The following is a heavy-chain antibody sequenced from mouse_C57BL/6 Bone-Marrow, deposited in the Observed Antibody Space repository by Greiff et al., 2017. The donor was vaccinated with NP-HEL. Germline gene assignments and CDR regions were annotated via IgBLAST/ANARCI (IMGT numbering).Heavy chain of an antibody. D-gene: IGHD4-1*01. Sequence: EVKLEESGAELVRPGASVKLSCTASGFNIKDDYMHWVKQRPEQGLEWIGWIDPENGDTEYASKFQGKATITADTSSNTAYLQLSSLTSEDTAVYYCTTTGTGWYFDVWGTGTTVTVSS. CDR2: IDPENGDT. CDR3: TTTGTGWYFDV. J-gene: IGHJ1*03. V-gene: IGHV14-4*01. CDR1: GFNIKDDY.